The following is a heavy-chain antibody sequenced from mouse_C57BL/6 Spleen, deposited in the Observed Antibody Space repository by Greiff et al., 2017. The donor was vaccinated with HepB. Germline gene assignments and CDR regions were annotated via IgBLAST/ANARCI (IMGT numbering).Heavy chain of an antibody. V-gene: IGHV5-17*01. D-gene: IGHD4-1*01. Sequence: EVKLVESGGGLVKPGGSLKLSCAASGFTFSDYGMHWVRQAPEKGLEWVAYISSGSSTIYYADTVKGRFTISRDNAKNTLFLQMTSLRSEDTAMYYCATELGRMGYYFDYWGQGTTLTVSS. J-gene: IGHJ2*01. CDR3: ATELGRMGYYFDY. CDR1: GFTFSDYG. CDR2: ISSGSSTI.